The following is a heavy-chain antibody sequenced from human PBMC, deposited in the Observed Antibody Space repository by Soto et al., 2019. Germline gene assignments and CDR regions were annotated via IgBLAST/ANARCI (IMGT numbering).Heavy chain of an antibody. V-gene: IGHV4-39*01. J-gene: IGHJ6*02. Sequence: PSETLSLTCTVSGGSISSSSYYWGWIRQPPGKGLEWIGSIYYSGSTYYNPSLKSRVTISVDTSKNQFSLKLSSVTAADTAVYYCNTFYCSGGSCYKPLTYSYYGMDVWGQGTTVTVSS. CDR1: GGSISSSSYY. CDR3: NTFYCSGGSCYKPLTYSYYGMDV. CDR2: IYYSGST. D-gene: IGHD2-15*01.